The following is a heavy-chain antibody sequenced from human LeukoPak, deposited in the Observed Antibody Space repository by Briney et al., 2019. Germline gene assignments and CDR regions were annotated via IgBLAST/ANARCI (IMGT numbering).Heavy chain of an antibody. V-gene: IGHV4-39*02. CDR2: IYYSGST. CDR3: ARDHWFGDFDY. Sequence: SETLSLTCTVSGGSISSSSYYWGWIRQPPGKGLEWIGSIYYSGSTYYNPSLKSRVTISVDTSKNQFSLKLSSVTAADTAVYYCARDHWFGDFDYWGQGTLVTVSS. J-gene: IGHJ4*02. D-gene: IGHD3-10*01. CDR1: GGSISSSSYY.